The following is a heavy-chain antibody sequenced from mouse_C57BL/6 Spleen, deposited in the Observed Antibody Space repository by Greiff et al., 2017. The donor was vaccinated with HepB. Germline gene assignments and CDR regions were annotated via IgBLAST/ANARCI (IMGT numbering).Heavy chain of an antibody. Sequence: EVQVVESGGGIVQPGGSPKRSCAASRFTISSYGMSSVRQTPDKRLELVATIDSNGGSTDYPDSVTRRFTISGDNAKNALDLQMRSLKSEDTAMYYCARSAIRGQGTTLTVSS. CDR3: ARSAI. CDR1: RFTISSYG. J-gene: IGHJ2*01. V-gene: IGHV5-6-3*01. D-gene: IGHD2-12*01. CDR2: IDSNGGST.